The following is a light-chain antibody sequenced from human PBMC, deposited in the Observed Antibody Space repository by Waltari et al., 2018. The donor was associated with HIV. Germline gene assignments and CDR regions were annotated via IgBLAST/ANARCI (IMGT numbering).Light chain of an antibody. CDR3: QSYDSSLTGSV. J-gene: IGLJ2*01. CDR1: SSNIGAGYD. V-gene: IGLV1-40*01. CDR2: GNN. Sequence: QSVLTQPPSVSGAPGQRVTISCTGSSSNIGAGYDVHWYQQVPGTAPKLLIYGNNHRPSGVPDRFSASKSGAAPSLAITGLQAEDEADDYCQSYDSSLTGSVFGGGTKLTVL.